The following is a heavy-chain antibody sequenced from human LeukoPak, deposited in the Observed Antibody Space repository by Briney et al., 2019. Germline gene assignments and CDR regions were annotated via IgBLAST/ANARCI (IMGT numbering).Heavy chain of an antibody. V-gene: IGHV3-23*01. Sequence: GGSLRLSCAASGFTFSIYAMTWVRQAPGKGLEWVSSLSNSPGSTYYANSVKGRFTISRDNSKNTLFLQMNSLRAEDTAVYYCAELGITMIGGVWGKGTTVTISS. CDR2: LSNSPGST. J-gene: IGHJ6*04. CDR1: GFTFSIYA. D-gene: IGHD3-10*02. CDR3: AELGITMIGGV.